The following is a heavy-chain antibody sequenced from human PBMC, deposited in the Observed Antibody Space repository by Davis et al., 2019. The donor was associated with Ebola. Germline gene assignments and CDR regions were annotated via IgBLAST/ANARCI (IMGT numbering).Heavy chain of an antibody. CDR3: AREGTRYNSFDDGFDL. V-gene: IGHV3-74*01. CDR2: MNSDGSST. J-gene: IGHJ3*01. D-gene: IGHD1-20*01. Sequence: GESLKISCVASGFSVRDYWMHWVRQAPGKGLVWVSRMNSDGSSTSYADSVKGRFTISRDNAKSTLYLQLDSLRAEDTAVYNCAREGTRYNSFDDGFDLWGQGTMVTVSS. CDR1: GFSVRDYW.